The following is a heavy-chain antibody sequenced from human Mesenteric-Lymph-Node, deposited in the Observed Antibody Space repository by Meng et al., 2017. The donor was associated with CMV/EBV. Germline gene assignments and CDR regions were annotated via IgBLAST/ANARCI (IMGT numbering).Heavy chain of an antibody. J-gene: IGHJ4*02. CDR3: ARLLEALDY. CDR1: GGSVSSGRYY. V-gene: IGHV4-61*01. CDR2: IYYSGST. D-gene: IGHD3-16*02. Sequence: SLTCTVSGGSVSSGRYYWSWIRQPPGKGLEWIGYIYYSGSTNYNPSLKSRVNISRDTSKNQFSLKLSSVTAADTAVYYCARLLEALDYWGQGALVTVSS.